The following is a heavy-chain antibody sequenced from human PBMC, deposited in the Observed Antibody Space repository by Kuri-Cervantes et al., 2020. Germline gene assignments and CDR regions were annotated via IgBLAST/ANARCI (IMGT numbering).Heavy chain of an antibody. CDR1: GFTFSSYD. CDR3: AREGIAVAGYYFDY. Sequence: ETLSLTCAASGFTFSSYDMHWVRQATGKGLEWVSAIGTAGDTYYPDSVKGRFTISRDNSKNTLYLQMNSLRAEDSAVYYCAREGIAVAGYYFDYWGQGTLVTVSS. CDR2: IGTAGDT. V-gene: IGHV3-13*01. J-gene: IGHJ4*02. D-gene: IGHD6-19*01.